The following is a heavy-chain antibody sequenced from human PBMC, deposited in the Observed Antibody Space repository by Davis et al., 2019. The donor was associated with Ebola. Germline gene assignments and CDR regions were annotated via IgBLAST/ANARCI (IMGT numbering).Heavy chain of an antibody. CDR3: ARRRFGLGWFDP. V-gene: IGHV1-8*01. D-gene: IGHD3-16*01. CDR1: GYIFSNYD. Sequence: AASVKVSCKASGYIFSNYDINWVRQARGQGLEWMGWMNPNSGNTGYAQKFQGRVTMTRNTSISTAYMELSSLRSEDTAVYYCARRRFGLGWFDPWGQGTLVTVSS. CDR2: MNPNSGNT. J-gene: IGHJ5*02.